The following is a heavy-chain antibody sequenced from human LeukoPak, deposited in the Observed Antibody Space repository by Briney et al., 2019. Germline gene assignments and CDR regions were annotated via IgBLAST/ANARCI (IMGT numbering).Heavy chain of an antibody. CDR1: GFTFSNYA. D-gene: IGHD1-1*01. V-gene: IGHV3-23*01. CDR2: ISDTGGST. Sequence: GGSLRLSCAPSGFTFSNYAFSWVRQAPGKGLEWVSDISDTGGSTNYVGSAKGRFTISRDNSKNTLHLHMNSLRVEVTAVYYCARKGNGALDIWGQGTMVTVSS. CDR3: ARKGNGALDI. J-gene: IGHJ3*02.